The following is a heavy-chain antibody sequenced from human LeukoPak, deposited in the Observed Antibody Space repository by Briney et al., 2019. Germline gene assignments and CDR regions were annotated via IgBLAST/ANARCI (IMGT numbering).Heavy chain of an antibody. V-gene: IGHV4-59*12. CDR2: IYYSGST. D-gene: IGHD6-19*01. CDR3: AREGAVAGRYFDY. J-gene: IGHJ4*02. Sequence: KPSETLSLTCTVSGGSISSYYWSWIRQPPGKGLEWIGYIYYSGSTNYNPSLKSRDTISVDTSKNQFSLKLTSVTAADTAVYYCAREGAVAGRYFDYWGQGTLVTVSS. CDR1: GGSISSYY.